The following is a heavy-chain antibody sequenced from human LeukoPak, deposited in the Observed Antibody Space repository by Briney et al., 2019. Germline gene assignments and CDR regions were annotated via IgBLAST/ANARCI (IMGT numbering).Heavy chain of an antibody. CDR3: ARDVDHLLWFGELYHYGMDV. D-gene: IGHD3-10*01. J-gene: IGHJ6*02. V-gene: IGHV1-69*04. Sequence: SVKVSCKASGGTFSSYAISRVRQAPGQGLEWMGRIIPILGIANYAQKFQGRVTITADKSTSTAYMELSSLRSEDTAVYYCARDVDHLLWFGELYHYGMDVWGQGTTVTVSS. CDR2: IIPILGIA. CDR1: GGTFSSYA.